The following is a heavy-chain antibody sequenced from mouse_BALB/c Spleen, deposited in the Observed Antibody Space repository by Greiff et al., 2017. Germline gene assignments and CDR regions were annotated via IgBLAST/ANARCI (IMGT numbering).Heavy chain of an antibody. CDR2: ISYDGSN. Sequence: EVQLVESGPGLVKPSQSLSLTCSVTGYSITSGYYWNWIRQFPGNKLEWMGYISYDGSNNYNPSLKNRISITRDTSKNQFFLKLNSVTTEDTATYYCARVGYLDYWGQGTSVTVSS. CDR1: GYSITSGYY. V-gene: IGHV3-6*02. CDR3: ARVGYLDY. J-gene: IGHJ4*01.